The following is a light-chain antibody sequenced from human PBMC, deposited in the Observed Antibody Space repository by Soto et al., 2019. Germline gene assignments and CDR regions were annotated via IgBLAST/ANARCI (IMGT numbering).Light chain of an antibody. J-gene: IGKJ2*01. CDR2: AAS. CDR1: HVVSNY. Sequence: AIRITQSPSSLSASIGDRVTITCRASHVVSNYLAWYQQKPGKAPKALIYAASFLQSGVPSRFSGSGSGTDFSLTISFLQYEDFSTYYCQHYYSYPYTFGQGTTLQ. CDR3: QHYYSYPYT. V-gene: IGKV1-8*01.